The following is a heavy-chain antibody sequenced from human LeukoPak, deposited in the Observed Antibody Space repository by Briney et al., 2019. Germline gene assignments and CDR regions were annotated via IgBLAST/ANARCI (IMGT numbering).Heavy chain of an antibody. J-gene: IGHJ4*02. V-gene: IGHV3-11*01. CDR3: ARDPRGSLVWGHRFDY. Sequence: PGGSLRLSCAASGFAFSDYFMGWVRQAPGKGLEWISYISTSGSTVYNADSVKGRFTVSRDNARNSLSLQKSSLRAEDTAIYYCARDPRGSLVWGHRFDYWGPGTLVTVSS. CDR2: ISTSGSTV. CDR1: GFAFSDYF. D-gene: IGHD3-16*01.